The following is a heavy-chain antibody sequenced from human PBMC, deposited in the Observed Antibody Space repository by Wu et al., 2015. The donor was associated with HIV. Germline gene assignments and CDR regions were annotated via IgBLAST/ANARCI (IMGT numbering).Heavy chain of an antibody. CDR2: INPNSGGT. CDR3: ATWEYYDSSGYYYSDY. Sequence: QVQLVQSGAEVKKPGASVKVSCKASGYTFTGYYMHWVRQAPGQGLEWMGWINPNSGGTNYAQKFQGRVTMTRDTSISTAYMELSRLRSDDTAVYYCATWEYYDSSGYYYSDYWGQGTLVTVSS. D-gene: IGHD3-22*01. J-gene: IGHJ4*02. CDR1: GYTFTGYY. V-gene: IGHV1-2*02.